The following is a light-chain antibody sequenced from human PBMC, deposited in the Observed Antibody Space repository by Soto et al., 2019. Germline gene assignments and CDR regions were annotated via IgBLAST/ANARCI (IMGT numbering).Light chain of an antibody. CDR3: SSYTSSSTLV. CDR1: SSDVGGYNY. CDR2: EVS. Sequence: QSALTQPASVSGSPGQSITISCTGSSSDVGGYNYVSWYQQHPGKAPKLMIYEVSNRPSGVSNRFSGSKSGNTASLTISGLQAEDEADYHCSSYTSSSTLVFGGGTKSPS. J-gene: IGLJ2*01. V-gene: IGLV2-14*01.